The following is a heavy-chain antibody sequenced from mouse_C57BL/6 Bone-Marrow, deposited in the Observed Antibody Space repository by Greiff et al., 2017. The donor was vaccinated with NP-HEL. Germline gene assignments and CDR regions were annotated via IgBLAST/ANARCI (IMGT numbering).Heavy chain of an antibody. J-gene: IGHJ3*01. V-gene: IGHV10-1*01. Sequence: GGGLVQPKGSLKLSCAASGFSFNTYAMNWVRQAPGKGLEWVARIRSKSNNYATYYADSVKDRFTISRDDSESMLYLQMNNLKTEDTAMYYCVRAYDYDPAWFAYWGQGTLVTVSA. D-gene: IGHD2-4*01. CDR3: VRAYDYDPAWFAY. CDR2: IRSKSNNYAT. CDR1: GFSFNTYA.